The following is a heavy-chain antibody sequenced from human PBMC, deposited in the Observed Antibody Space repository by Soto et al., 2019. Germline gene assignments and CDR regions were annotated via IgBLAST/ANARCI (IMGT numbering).Heavy chain of an antibody. D-gene: IGHD2-2*01. CDR2: INPSGGST. V-gene: IGHV1-46*03. CDR1: GYTFTSYY. J-gene: IGHJ4*02. Sequence: QVQLVQSGAEVKKPGASVKVSCKASGYTFTSYYMHWVRQAPGQGLEWMGIINPSGGSTSYAQKFQGRVTMTRDTSTSTVYMELSSLRSEDTAVYYCARASIGYCSSTSCPERKDFDYWGQGTLVTVSS. CDR3: ARASIGYCSSTSCPERKDFDY.